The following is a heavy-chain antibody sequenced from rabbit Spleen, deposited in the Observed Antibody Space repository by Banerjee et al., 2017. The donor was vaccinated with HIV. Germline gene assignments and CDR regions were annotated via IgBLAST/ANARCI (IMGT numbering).Heavy chain of an antibody. CDR3: ARGSATMTMVITGYYFNL. V-gene: IGHV1S45*01. Sequence: QEQLEESGGGLVKPEGSLTLTCKASGVSLNDKDVMCWVRQAPGKGLEWIACIAGGSSGNTFYAGWAKGRFTISKTSSTTVTLQMTSLTAADTATYFCARGSATMTMVITGYYFNLCGPGTLVTVS. D-gene: IGHD2-1*01. CDR2: IAGGSSGNT. J-gene: IGHJ4*01. CDR1: GVSLNDKDV.